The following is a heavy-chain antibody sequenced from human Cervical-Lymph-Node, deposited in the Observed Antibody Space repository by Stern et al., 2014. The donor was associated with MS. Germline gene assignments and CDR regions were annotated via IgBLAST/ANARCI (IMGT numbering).Heavy chain of an antibody. V-gene: IGHV1-69*06. CDR1: GGTFSSYT. Sequence: VQLVESGAEVKKPGSSVKVSCKAFGGTFSSYTMSWVRQAPGQGLEWMGRSTPIFGPANYAQKFQDRVTITADKSTSPAYIDANSLRSEDTAVYYCAREALLGGNDYALDVWGQGTTVTVSS. J-gene: IGHJ6*02. D-gene: IGHD1-1*01. CDR2: STPIFGPA. CDR3: AREALLGGNDYALDV.